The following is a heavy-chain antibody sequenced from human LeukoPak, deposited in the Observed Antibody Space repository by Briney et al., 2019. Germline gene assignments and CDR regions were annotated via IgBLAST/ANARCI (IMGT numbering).Heavy chain of an antibody. Sequence: PSETLSPTCAVYGGSFSGYYWSWIRQPPGKGLEWIGEINHSGSTNYNPSLKSRVTISVDTSKNQFSLKLSSVTAADTAVYYCARGSGLWWLTRVDVWGQGTTVTVSS. J-gene: IGHJ6*02. V-gene: IGHV4-34*01. CDR2: INHSGST. CDR1: GGSFSGYY. CDR3: ARGSGLWWLTRVDV. D-gene: IGHD2-21*01.